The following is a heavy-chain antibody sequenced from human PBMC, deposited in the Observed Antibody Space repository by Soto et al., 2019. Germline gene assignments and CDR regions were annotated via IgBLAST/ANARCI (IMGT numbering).Heavy chain of an antibody. V-gene: IGHV3-23*01. CDR2: VSGSGCGP. CDR3: AKDVKYYYGSGSSFDY. CDR1: VFTFSSYA. D-gene: IGHD3-10*01. Sequence: GSLRLSCAASVFTFSSYAMTWVRQAPGKGLEWVSGVSGSGCGPFYADSVKGRFTISRDNSRNTLYLQMNSLRAEDTAVYYCAKDVKYYYGSGSSFDYWGQGTQVTVSS. J-gene: IGHJ4*02.